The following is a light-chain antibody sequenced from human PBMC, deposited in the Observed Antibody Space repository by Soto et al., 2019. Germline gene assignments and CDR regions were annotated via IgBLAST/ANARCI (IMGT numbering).Light chain of an antibody. Sequence: QSVLTQPPSVSGAPGQRVTISCTGSSSNIGAGYHVHWYQQLPGTAPKLLIYSNNQRPSGVPDRFSGSKSGTSASLAISGLQSEDEADYYCAAWDDSLNGLVFGGGTKLTVL. CDR2: SNN. CDR1: SSNIGAGYH. CDR3: AAWDDSLNGLV. J-gene: IGLJ2*01. V-gene: IGLV1-40*01.